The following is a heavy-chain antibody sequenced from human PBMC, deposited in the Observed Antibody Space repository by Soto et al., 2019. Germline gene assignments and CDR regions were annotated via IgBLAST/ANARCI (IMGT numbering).Heavy chain of an antibody. CDR2: ISYDGSNK. J-gene: IGHJ3*02. Sequence: QVQLVESVGGVVQPGRSLRLSCATSGFTFSSYGMHWVRQAPGKGLEWVAVISYDGSNKYYADSVKGRFTISRDNFKNTLYLKMNFLRVDDTAVYYCAKDGDLWSGYYTGADDAYDIWGRGTMVTVSS. CDR3: AKDGDLWSGYYTGADDAYDI. D-gene: IGHD3-3*01. V-gene: IGHV3-30*18. CDR1: GFTFSSYG.